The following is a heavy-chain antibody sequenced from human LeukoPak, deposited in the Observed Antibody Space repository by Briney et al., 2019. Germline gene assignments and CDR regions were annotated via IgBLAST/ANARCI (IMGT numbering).Heavy chain of an antibody. CDR1: GGSISSSSYY. V-gene: IGHV4-39*07. D-gene: IGHD3-3*01. Sequence: SETLSLTCTVSGGSISSSSYYWGWIRQPPGKGLEWIGSIYYSGSTYYNPSLKSRVTISVDTSKNQFSLKLSSVTAADTAVYYCARVNFWSGYDVHYMDVWGKGTTVTVSS. J-gene: IGHJ6*03. CDR3: ARVNFWSGYDVHYMDV. CDR2: IYYSGST.